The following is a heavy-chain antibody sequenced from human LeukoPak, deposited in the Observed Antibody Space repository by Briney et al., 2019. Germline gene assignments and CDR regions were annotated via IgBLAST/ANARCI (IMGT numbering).Heavy chain of an antibody. J-gene: IGHJ3*02. V-gene: IGHV3-30-3*01. D-gene: IGHD4-17*01. CDR1: GFTFSSYA. CDR2: ISYDRSNK. Sequence: GGSLRLSCAASGFTFSSYAMHWVRQAPGKGLEWVAVISYDRSNKYYADSVKGRFTISRDNSKNTLYLQMNSLRAEDTAVYYCARDGEMLHDYGDFGSRSSFDIWGQGTMVTVSS. CDR3: ARDGEMLHDYGDFGSRSSFDI.